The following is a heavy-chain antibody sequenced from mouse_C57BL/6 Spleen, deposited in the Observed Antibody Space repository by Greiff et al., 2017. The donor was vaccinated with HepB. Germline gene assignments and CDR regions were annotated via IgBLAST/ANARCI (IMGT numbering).Heavy chain of an antibody. V-gene: IGHV14-2*01. CDR3: ARAPEETAMDY. J-gene: IGHJ4*01. Sequence: VQLKESGAELVKPGASVKLSCTASGFNIKDYYMHWVKQRTEQGLEWIGRIDPEDGETKYAPKFQGKATIPADTSSSTAYLQLSSLTSEDTAVYYWARAPEETAMDYRGQGASVTISS. CDR1: GFNIKDYY. CDR2: IDPEDGET.